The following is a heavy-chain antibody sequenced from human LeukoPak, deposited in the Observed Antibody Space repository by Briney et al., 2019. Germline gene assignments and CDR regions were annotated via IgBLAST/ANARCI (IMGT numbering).Heavy chain of an antibody. Sequence: SETLFLTCTVSGGSISSGGYYWSWIRQPPGKGLEWIGYIYHSGSTYYNPSLKSRVTISVDRSKNQFSLKLGSVTAADTAVYYCASRNYVSFSDYWGQGTLVTVSS. J-gene: IGHJ4*02. CDR3: ASRNYVSFSDY. V-gene: IGHV4-30-2*01. CDR1: GGSISSGGYY. D-gene: IGHD4-11*01. CDR2: IYHSGST.